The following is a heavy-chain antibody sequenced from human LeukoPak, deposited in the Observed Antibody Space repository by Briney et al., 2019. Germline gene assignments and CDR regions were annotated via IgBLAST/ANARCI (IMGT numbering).Heavy chain of an antibody. CDR1: GFTFSSYA. Sequence: GGSLRLSCAASGFTFSSYAMHWVRQAPGKGLESVSAISSDGGTTYYANSVKDRFTISRDNSKNTLYLQMGSLRAEDMAVYYCARARYSSGWSLTPARWYYFDYWGQGTLVTVSS. D-gene: IGHD6-19*01. CDR3: ARARYSSGWSLTPARWYYFDY. CDR2: ISSDGGTT. V-gene: IGHV3-64*01. J-gene: IGHJ4*02.